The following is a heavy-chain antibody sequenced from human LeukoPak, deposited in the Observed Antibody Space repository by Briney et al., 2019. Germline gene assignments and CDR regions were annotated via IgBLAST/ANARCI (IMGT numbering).Heavy chain of an antibody. CDR1: GYTFTGYY. D-gene: IGHD1-7*01. J-gene: IGHJ6*03. V-gene: IGHV1-2*02. Sequence: GASVKVSCKASGYTFTGYYMHWVRQAPGQGLEWMGWINPNSGGTNYAQKFQGRVTMTRDTSISTAYMELSRLRSDDTAVYYCARERTGTTSYYYYYYMDVWGKGTTVTVSS. CDR3: ARERTGTTSYYYYYYMDV. CDR2: INPNSGGT.